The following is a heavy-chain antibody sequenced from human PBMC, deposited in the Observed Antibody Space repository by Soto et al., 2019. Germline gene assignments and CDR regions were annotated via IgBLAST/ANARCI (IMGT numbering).Heavy chain of an antibody. J-gene: IGHJ4*02. CDR1: GYIFTGYW. Sequence: EVQLVQSGAEVKKPGESLKISCKGSGYIFTGYWIGWVRQMPGKGLEWMGTIYPGDSDTRYSPSFQGQVTISADKSIXXAXLXXSSLKASDTDMYYCARRLYSSSWSRKFDPEGGFDYWGQGTQVTVSS. D-gene: IGHD6-13*01. CDR2: IYPGDSDT. CDR3: ARRLYSSSWSRKFDPEGGFDY. V-gene: IGHV5-51*03.